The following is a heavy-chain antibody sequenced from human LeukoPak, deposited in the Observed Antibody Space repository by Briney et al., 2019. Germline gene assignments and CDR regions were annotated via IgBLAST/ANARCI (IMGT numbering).Heavy chain of an antibody. V-gene: IGHV4-39*07. D-gene: IGHD6-19*01. CDR2: IYYSGST. CDR1: GGSISSSSYY. J-gene: IGHJ4*02. CDR3: ARAFGIRAVAAKTIFDY. Sequence: PSETLSLTCTVSGGSISSSSYYWGWIRQPPGKGLEWIGSIYYSGSTYYNPSLKSRVTISVDTSKNQFSLKLSSVIAADTAVYYCARAFGIRAVAAKTIFDYWGQGTLVTVSS.